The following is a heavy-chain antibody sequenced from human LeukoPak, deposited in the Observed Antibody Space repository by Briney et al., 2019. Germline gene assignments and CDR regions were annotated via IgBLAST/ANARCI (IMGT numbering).Heavy chain of an antibody. Sequence: TVSSYAMSWIRQPPGKGLEWIGSIYYSGNTYDNASLKSQVSISINTSNNQFSLKLTSVTAADTAVFFCARLPERSDLLPSYANSFDWWGQGTLVTVSS. CDR2: IYYSGNT. J-gene: IGHJ4*02. V-gene: IGHV4-39*01. CDR1: TVSSYA. D-gene: IGHD3-9*01. CDR3: ARLPERSDLLPSYANSFDW.